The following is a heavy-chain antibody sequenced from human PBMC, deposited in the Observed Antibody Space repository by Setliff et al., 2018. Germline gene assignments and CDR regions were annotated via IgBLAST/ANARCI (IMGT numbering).Heavy chain of an antibody. J-gene: IGHJ4*02. V-gene: IGHV4-61*02. CDR3: ARHLLVQGTYHFDY. CDR2: IHASGSP. CDR1: GGSITSGSFY. D-gene: IGHD3-10*01. Sequence: SETLSLTCTVSGGSITSGSFYWSWIRQPAGKKLEWIGRIHASGSPDYNPSFKSRVTISRDTSTNQFSLKLRSVTAADTAVYYCARHLLVQGTYHFDYWGQGSPVTVSS.